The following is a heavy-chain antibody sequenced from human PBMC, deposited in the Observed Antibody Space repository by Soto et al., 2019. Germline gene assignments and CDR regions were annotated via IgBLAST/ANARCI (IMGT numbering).Heavy chain of an antibody. D-gene: IGHD3-10*01. CDR1: GGTFSSYA. Sequence: ASVKVSCKASGGTFSSYAISWVRQAPGQGLEWMGWISAYNGNTNYAQKLQGRVTMTTDTSTSTAYMELRSLRSDDTAVYYCAREVRGVIITDYYYYGMDVWGQGTTVTVS. J-gene: IGHJ6*02. CDR3: AREVRGVIITDYYYYGMDV. CDR2: ISAYNGNT. V-gene: IGHV1-18*01.